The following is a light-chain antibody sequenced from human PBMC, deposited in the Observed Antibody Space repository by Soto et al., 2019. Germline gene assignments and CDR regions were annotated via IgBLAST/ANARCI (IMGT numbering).Light chain of an antibody. Sequence: EIVLTQSPATLALSPGERASLSCRASQSVRMSLARYQPHPGQAPRLLIYDASNRATGIPARFSGSGSGTDFTLTISSLEAKDFAVYYCQQRSNWPGTFGQGTKVDIK. V-gene: IGKV3-11*01. CDR3: QQRSNWPGT. CDR1: QSVRMS. CDR2: DAS. J-gene: IGKJ1*01.